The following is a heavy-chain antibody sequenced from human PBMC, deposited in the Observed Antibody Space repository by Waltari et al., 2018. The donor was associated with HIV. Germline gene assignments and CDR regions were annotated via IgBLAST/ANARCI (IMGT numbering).Heavy chain of an antibody. Sequence: QVQLVQSGAEVKKPGASVKVSCKASGYTFTGYYMHWVRQAPGQGLEWMGWINPNRGGTNYAQKFQGRVTMTRDTSISTAYMELSRLRSDDTAVYYCARNEATVTRKFDYWGQGTLVTVSS. V-gene: IGHV1-2*02. CDR1: GYTFTGYY. D-gene: IGHD4-17*01. J-gene: IGHJ4*02. CDR2: INPNRGGT. CDR3: ARNEATVTRKFDY.